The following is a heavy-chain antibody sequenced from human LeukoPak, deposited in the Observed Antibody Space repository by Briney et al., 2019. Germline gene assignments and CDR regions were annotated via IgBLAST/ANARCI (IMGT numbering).Heavy chain of an antibody. CDR1: GFTVSSNY. D-gene: IGHD1-7*01. J-gene: IGHJ4*02. Sequence: EGSLRLSCAASGFTVSSNYMSWVRQAPGKGLEWVSVIYSGANTYYADSVKGRFTISRDNSKNTLYLQMNSLRAEDTAVYYCARGNWNYPFDYWGQGTLVTVSS. CDR2: IYSGANT. V-gene: IGHV3-53*01. CDR3: ARGNWNYPFDY.